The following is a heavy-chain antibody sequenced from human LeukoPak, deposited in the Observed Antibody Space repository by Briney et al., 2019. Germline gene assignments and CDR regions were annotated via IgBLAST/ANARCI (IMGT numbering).Heavy chain of an antibody. D-gene: IGHD2-21*01. V-gene: IGHV3-21*01. Sequence: SPGGSLRLSCAASGFTFSSYSMNWVRQAPGKGLEWVSSISSSSSYIYYADSVKGRFTISRDNAKNSLYLQMNSLRAEDTAVYYCASDRGSACGGDCPYQDYWGQGTLVTVSS. CDR3: ASDRGSACGGDCPYQDY. J-gene: IGHJ4*02. CDR1: GFTFSSYS. CDR2: ISSSSSYI.